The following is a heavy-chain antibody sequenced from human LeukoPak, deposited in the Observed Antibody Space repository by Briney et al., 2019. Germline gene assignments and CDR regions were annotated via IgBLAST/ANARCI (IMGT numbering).Heavy chain of an antibody. CDR1: GFTFSSYG. CDR2: IWYDGSKT. D-gene: IGHD1-14*01. CDR3: ARYNTGRFDY. Sequence: GGSLRLSCAASGFTFSSYGMHWVRQAPGKGLEWVAVIWYDGSKTYYADSVKGRFTISRDNSKNTLYLQMSSLRADDTAVYYCARYNTGRFDYWGQGTLVTVSS. J-gene: IGHJ4*01. V-gene: IGHV3-33*01.